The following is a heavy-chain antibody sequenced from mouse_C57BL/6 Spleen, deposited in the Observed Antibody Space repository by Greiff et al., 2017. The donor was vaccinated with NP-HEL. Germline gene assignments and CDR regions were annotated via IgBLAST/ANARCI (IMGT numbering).Heavy chain of an antibody. CDR2: IKPNNGGT. Sequence: VQLQQSGPELVKPGASVKISCKASGYTFPDYYMNWVKQSHGKSREWIGDIKPNNGGTRYNQKFKGKATLTVDKSSSTDYMELRSLTSEDSAVYYCARSGSNYAYYAMDYWGQGTSVTVSS. V-gene: IGHV1-26*01. CDR3: ARSGSNYAYYAMDY. J-gene: IGHJ4*01. D-gene: IGHD2-5*01. CDR1: GYTFPDYY.